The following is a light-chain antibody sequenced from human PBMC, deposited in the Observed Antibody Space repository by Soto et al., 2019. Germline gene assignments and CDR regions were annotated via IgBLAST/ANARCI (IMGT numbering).Light chain of an antibody. J-gene: IGLJ1*01. CDR3: SSYTSSSTYYV. CDR2: EVT. CDR1: SSDVGGYNY. Sequence: QSVLTQPASVSGSPGQSITISCTGTSSDVGGYNYVSWYQQHPGKAPKLVIYEVTKRPSGVSNRFSGSKSGNTASLTISGLQAEDEADYYCSSYTSSSTYYVFGTGTKLTVL. V-gene: IGLV2-14*01.